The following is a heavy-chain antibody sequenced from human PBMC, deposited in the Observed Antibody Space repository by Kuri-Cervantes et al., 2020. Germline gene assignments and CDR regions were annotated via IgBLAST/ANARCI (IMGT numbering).Heavy chain of an antibody. V-gene: IGHV3-21*01. CDR3: AREAAFGSSSWFDP. CDR2: ISSSSSYI. J-gene: IGHJ5*02. D-gene: IGHD6-6*01. CDR1: GFTFSSYS. Sequence: GESLKISCAASGFTFSSYSMNWVRQAPGKGLEWVSSISSSSSYIYYADSVKGRFTISRDNAKNSLYLQMNSLRAEATAVYYCAREAAFGSSSWFDPWGQGTLVTVSS.